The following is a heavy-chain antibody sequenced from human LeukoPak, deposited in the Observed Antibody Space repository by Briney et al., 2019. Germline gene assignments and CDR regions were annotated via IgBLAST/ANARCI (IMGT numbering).Heavy chain of an antibody. D-gene: IGHD5-12*01. V-gene: IGHV4-59*01. CDR1: GGSISSYY. CDR2: VYYIGST. J-gene: IGHJ1*01. Sequence: SETLSLTCTVSGGSISSYYWSWIRQPPGQGLEWIGYVYYIGSTNYNPSLKSRITLSIDTSKNQFSLKVRAVTAADTAVYYCARDVDPHFWGQGTLVTVSS. CDR3: ARDVDPHF.